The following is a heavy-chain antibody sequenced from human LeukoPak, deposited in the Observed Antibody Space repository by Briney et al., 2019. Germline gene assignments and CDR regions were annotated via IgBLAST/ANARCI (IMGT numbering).Heavy chain of an antibody. CDR2: INPSGGST. Sequence: GASVKVSCKASGYTFTSYYMHWVRQAPGQGLEWMGIINPSGGSTSYAQKFQGRATMTRDTSTSTVYMELSSLRSEDTAVYYCARGGVAARYYYGMDVWGQGTTVTVSS. J-gene: IGHJ6*02. CDR3: ARGGVAARYYYGMDV. CDR1: GYTFTSYY. V-gene: IGHV1-46*01. D-gene: IGHD6-25*01.